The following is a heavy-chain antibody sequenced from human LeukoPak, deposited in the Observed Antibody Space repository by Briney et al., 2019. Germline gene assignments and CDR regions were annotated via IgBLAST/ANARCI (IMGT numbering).Heavy chain of an antibody. CDR3: ARDPGNPYGDYPYYYYYMDV. J-gene: IGHJ6*03. V-gene: IGHV3-23*01. Sequence: TGGSLRLSCAASGFHFSNYGMNWVRQAPGKGLEWVSGITGDGGTTYYADSVRGRFTISRDNSENTLYLQMNSLRAEDTAVYYCARDPGNPYGDYPYYYYYMDVWGKGTTVTVSS. CDR2: ITGDGGTT. CDR1: GFHFSNYG. D-gene: IGHD4-17*01.